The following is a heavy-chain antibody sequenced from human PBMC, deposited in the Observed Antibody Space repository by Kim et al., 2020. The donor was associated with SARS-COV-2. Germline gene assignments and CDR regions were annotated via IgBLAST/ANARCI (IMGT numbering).Heavy chain of an antibody. V-gene: IGHV4-39*01. J-gene: IGHJ4*02. CDR1: GGSISTTSYY. CDR3: ARHRDSYYFDY. D-gene: IGHD6-6*01. Sequence: SETLSLTCSVSGGSISTTSYYWGWIRQSPGKGLEWIGSIYNTGSTYYNPSLKSRVTVSVDTSTNQFSLKLSSLTAADTAVYYCARHRDSYYFDYWGQGTLATVSS. CDR2: IYNTGST.